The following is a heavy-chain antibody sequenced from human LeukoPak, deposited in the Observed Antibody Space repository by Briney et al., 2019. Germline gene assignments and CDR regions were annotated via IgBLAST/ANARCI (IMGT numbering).Heavy chain of an antibody. CDR3: ARRDGYDFDY. Sequence: PGGSLRLSCAASGFTFNNYAMNWVRQAPGKGLEWVAVIWYDGTNKYYADSVKGRFTISRDNSKNTLYLQMNSLSAEDTAVYYCARRDGYDFDYWGQGTLVTVSS. J-gene: IGHJ4*02. CDR1: GFTFNNYA. D-gene: IGHD5-24*01. V-gene: IGHV3-33*08. CDR2: IWYDGTNK.